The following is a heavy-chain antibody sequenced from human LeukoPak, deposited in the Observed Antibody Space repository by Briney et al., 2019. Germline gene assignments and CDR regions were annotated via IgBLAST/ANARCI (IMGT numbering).Heavy chain of an antibody. V-gene: IGHV4-30-2*01. Sequence: SQTLSLTCAVSGGSISSGGYSWSWIRQPPGKGLEWIVYIYHSGSTYYNPSLKSRVTISVDRSKNQFSLKLSSVTAADTAVYYCARETRGYGGNSYYFDYWGQGTLVTVSS. CDR2: IYHSGST. CDR3: ARETRGYGGNSYYFDY. D-gene: IGHD4-23*01. CDR1: GGSISSGGYS. J-gene: IGHJ4*02.